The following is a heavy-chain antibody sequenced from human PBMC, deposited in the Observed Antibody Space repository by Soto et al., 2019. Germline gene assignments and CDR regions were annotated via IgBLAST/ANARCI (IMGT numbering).Heavy chain of an antibody. CDR2: IYYSGST. CDR1: GGSISSYY. J-gene: IGHJ3*02. V-gene: IGHV4-59*01. CDR3: AMMTTVTFDAFDI. Sequence: PSETLSLTCTVSGGSISSYYWSWIRQPPGKGLEWIGYIYYSGSTNYNPSLKSRVTISVDTSKNQFSLKLSSVTAADTAVYYCAMMTTVTFDAFDIWGQGTMVTVSS. D-gene: IGHD4-17*01.